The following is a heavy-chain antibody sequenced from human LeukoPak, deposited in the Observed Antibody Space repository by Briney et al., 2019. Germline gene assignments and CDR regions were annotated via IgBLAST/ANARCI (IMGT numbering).Heavy chain of an antibody. CDR3: ARDRGYSGSYSGAFDI. CDR1: GGSISSYY. D-gene: IGHD1-26*01. CDR2: IYTSGST. Sequence: SETLSLTCTVSGGSISSYYWSWIRQPAGKGLEWIGRIYTSGSTNYNPSLKSRGTMSVDTSKNQFSLKLSSVTAADTAVYYCARDRGYSGSYSGAFDIWGQGTMVTVSS. V-gene: IGHV4-4*07. J-gene: IGHJ3*02.